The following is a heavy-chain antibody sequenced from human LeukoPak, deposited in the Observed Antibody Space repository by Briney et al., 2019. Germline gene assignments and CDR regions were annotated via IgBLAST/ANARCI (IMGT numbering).Heavy chain of an antibody. J-gene: IGHJ4*02. V-gene: IGHV4-31*03. Sequence: SETLSLTCTLSGGSFSRGGYYWSWIRQHPGKGLEWIGYIYSTGGTYYSPSLKSRVSISVDTSKNQFSLKLISVTAADTAVHYCARGHDSDGYYYFDYWGQGTLVTVSS. CDR1: GGSFSRGGYY. D-gene: IGHD3-22*01. CDR2: IYSTGGT. CDR3: ARGHDSDGYYYFDY.